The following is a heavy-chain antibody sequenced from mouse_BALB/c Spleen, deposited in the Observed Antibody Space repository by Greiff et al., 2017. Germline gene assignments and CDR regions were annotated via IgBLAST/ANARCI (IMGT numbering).Heavy chain of an antibody. Sequence: EVMLVESGGGLVQPGGSLKLSCAASGFTFSSYIMSWVRQTPEQRLEWVAYISNGGGSTYYPDTVKGRFTLSRDNAKNTLYLQMSSLKSEDTAMYYCARGDYVAWFAYWGQGTLVTVSA. CDR1: GFTFSSYI. V-gene: IGHV5-12-2*01. J-gene: IGHJ3*01. CDR2: ISNGGGST. CDR3: ARGDYVAWFAY. D-gene: IGHD1-1*02.